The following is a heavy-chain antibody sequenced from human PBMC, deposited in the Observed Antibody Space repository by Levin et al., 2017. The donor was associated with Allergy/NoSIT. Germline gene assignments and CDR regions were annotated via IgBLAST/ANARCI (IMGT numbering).Heavy chain of an antibody. J-gene: IGHJ4*02. CDR2: IIPIFGTA. CDR3: ARGVRPYGDYGKSTEGTDY. Sequence: SVKVSCKASGGTFSSYAISWVRQAPGQGLEWMGGIIPIFGTANYAQKFQGRVTITADKSTSTAYMELSSLRSEDTAVYYCARGVRPYGDYGKSTEGTDYWGQGTLVTVSS. V-gene: IGHV1-69*06. D-gene: IGHD4-17*01. CDR1: GGTFSSYA.